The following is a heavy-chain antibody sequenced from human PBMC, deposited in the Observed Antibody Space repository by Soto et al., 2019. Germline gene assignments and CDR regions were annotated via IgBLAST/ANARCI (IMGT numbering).Heavy chain of an antibody. Sequence: LRLSCEASGFTFSGFDMHGVRQPTGKGLEWVSSIGTAGDTYYAVSVKGRFTISRDNAKDSLSLQMNSLRAGDMAVYYCTRDASRDSSARGWFDPWGPGTLVTVSS. CDR2: IGTAGDT. CDR3: TRDASRDSSARGWFDP. CDR1: GFTFSGFD. D-gene: IGHD6-13*01. V-gene: IGHV3-13*01. J-gene: IGHJ5*02.